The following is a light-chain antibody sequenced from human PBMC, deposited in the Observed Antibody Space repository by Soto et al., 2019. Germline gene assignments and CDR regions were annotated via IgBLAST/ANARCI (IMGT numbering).Light chain of an antibody. V-gene: IGLV2-8*01. CDR1: SSDVGGYNS. CDR2: AVS. J-gene: IGLJ2*01. CDR3: SSYGGSGSVL. Sequence: QSALTQPPSASGSPGQSVTISCTGTSSDVGGYNSVSWYQQHPGKAPKLLIYAVSQRPSGVPDRFSGSKSGNTASLTVSGLQAEDEADYYCSSYGGSGSVLFGGGTKLTVL.